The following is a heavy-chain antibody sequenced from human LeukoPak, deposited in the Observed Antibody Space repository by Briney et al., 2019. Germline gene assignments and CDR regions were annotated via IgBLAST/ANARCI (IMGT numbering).Heavy chain of an antibody. Sequence: GASVKVSCKASEYTFTGYYMHWVRQAPGQGLEWMGWINPNSGGTNYAQKFQGRVTMTRDTSISTAYMELSRLTSDDTAVYYCASITWKQAWLHLDFWGPGTLATVSS. CDR3: ASITWKQAWLHLDF. CDR2: INPNSGGT. CDR1: EYTFTGYY. J-gene: IGHJ4*02. V-gene: IGHV1-2*02. D-gene: IGHD5-18*01.